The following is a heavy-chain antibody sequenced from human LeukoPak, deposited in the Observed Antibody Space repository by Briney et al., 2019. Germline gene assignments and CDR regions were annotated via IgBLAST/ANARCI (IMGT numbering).Heavy chain of an antibody. Sequence: RASVKVSCKASGYTFTSYGISWVRQAPGQGLEWMGWISAYNGNTNYAQKLQGRVTMTTDASTSTAYMELRSLRSDDTAVYHCARDENDYVWGSYRPFDYWGQGTLVTVSS. CDR1: GYTFTSYG. V-gene: IGHV1-18*01. D-gene: IGHD3-16*02. CDR2: ISAYNGNT. J-gene: IGHJ4*02. CDR3: ARDENDYVWGSYRPFDY.